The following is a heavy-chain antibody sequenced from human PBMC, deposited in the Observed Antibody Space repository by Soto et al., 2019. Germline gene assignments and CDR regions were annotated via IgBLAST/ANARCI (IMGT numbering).Heavy chain of an antibody. CDR3: AARGEYCSGGSCYTLFGY. CDR2: IYYSGST. J-gene: IGHJ4*02. V-gene: IGHV4-39*01. D-gene: IGHD2-15*01. Sequence: QLQLQESGPGLVKPSETLSLTCTVSGGSISSSSYYWGWIRQPPGKGLEWIGSIYYSGSTYYNPSLKSRVTIYVDTSKNQCSLKLSSVAAADTAVYYCAARGEYCSGGSCYTLFGYWGQGTLVNVSS. CDR1: GGSISSSSYY.